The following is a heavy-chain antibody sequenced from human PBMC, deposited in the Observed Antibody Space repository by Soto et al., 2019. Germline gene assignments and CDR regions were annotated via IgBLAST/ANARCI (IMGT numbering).Heavy chain of an antibody. CDR2: ISGSGANS. D-gene: IGHD6-13*01. V-gene: IGHV3-23*01. CDR1: GFSFSSYA. J-gene: IGHJ4*02. CDR3: ANWVEGSHVYFDY. Sequence: PGGSLRLSCAASGFSFSSYAMSWVRQAPGKGLEWVSSISGSGANSYYEDSVKGRFTISRDNSKNTLYLQMNSLRAEDTAVYYCANWVEGSHVYFDYWGRGTPVTVYS.